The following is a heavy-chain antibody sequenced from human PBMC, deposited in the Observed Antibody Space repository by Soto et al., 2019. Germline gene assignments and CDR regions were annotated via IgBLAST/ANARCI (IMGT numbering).Heavy chain of an antibody. CDR1: GATIRNYY. V-gene: IGHV4-59*01. D-gene: IGHD4-17*01. J-gene: IGHJ5*02. Sequence: SETLSLTCSVSGATIRNYYWSWIRQPPGKGLELIGYMYYGGRTNYNPSLQSRVTMSVDTSKSQFSLKLTSVTAADTAVYYCARARVTRTNWFDPWGQGTLVTVSS. CDR3: ARARVTRTNWFDP. CDR2: MYYGGRT.